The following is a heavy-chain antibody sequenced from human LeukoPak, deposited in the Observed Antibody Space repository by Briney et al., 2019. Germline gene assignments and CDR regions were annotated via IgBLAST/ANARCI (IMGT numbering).Heavy chain of an antibody. CDR3: ARTVFGELSYYYMDV. J-gene: IGHJ6*03. D-gene: IGHD3-10*01. Sequence: ASVKVSCKASGYTFTSYGIGWVRQAPGQGLEWMGWISAYNGNTNYAQKLQGRVTMTTDTSTSTAYMELRSLRSDDTAVYYCARTVFGELSYYYMDVWGKGTTVTVSS. V-gene: IGHV1-18*01. CDR2: ISAYNGNT. CDR1: GYTFTSYG.